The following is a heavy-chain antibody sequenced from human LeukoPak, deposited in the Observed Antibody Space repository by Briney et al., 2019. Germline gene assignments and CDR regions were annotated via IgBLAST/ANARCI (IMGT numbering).Heavy chain of an antibody. J-gene: IGHJ4*02. CDR2: INHSGST. CDR3: ARDLSLAAAGDFDY. D-gene: IGHD6-13*01. V-gene: IGHV4-34*01. Sequence: PSETLSLTCAVYGGSFSGYYWSWIRQPPGKGLEWIGEINHSGSTNYNPSLKSRVTISVDTSKNQFSLKLSSVTAADTAVYYCARDLSLAAAGDFDYWGQGTLVTVSS. CDR1: GGSFSGYY.